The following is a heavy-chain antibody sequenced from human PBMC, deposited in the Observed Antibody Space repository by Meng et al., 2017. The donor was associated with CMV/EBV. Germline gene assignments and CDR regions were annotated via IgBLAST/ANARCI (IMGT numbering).Heavy chain of an antibody. CDR2: IPYDGSNK. CDR3: ARDPRLWVAGANPLYYFDY. D-gene: IGHD6-19*01. Sequence: GESLKISCAASGFTFSSYAMHWVRQAPGKGLEWAAVIPYDGSNKYYADSVKGRFTSSRDNSKNTLYLQMNSLRAEDTAVYYCARDPRLWVAGANPLYYFDYWGQGTLVTVSS. V-gene: IGHV3-30*04. CDR1: GFTFSSYA. J-gene: IGHJ4*02.